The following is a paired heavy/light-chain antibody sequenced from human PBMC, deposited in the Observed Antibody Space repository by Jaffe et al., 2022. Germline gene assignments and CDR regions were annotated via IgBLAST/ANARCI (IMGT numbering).Light chain of an antibody. CDR1: NIGSKS. V-gene: IGLV3-21*04. J-gene: IGLJ1*01. Sequence: SYVLTQPPSVSVAPGKTARITCGGNNIGSKSVHWYQQKPGQAPVLVIYYDSDRPSGIPERFSGSNSGNTATLTISRVEAGDEADYYCQVWDSSSDHTSYVFGTGTKVTVL. CDR2: YDS. CDR3: QVWDSSSDHTSYV.
Heavy chain of an antibody. D-gene: IGHD3-10*01. Sequence: EVQLVESGGGLVQPGRSLRLSCAASGFTFDDYAMHWVRQAPGKGLEWVSGISWNSGSIGYADSVKGRFTISRDNAKNSLYLQMNSLRAEDTALYYCAKATDYYGSGSDRIGGWFDPWGQGTLVTVSS. V-gene: IGHV3-9*01. CDR3: AKATDYYGSGSDRIGGWFDP. CDR1: GFTFDDYA. J-gene: IGHJ5*02. CDR2: ISWNSGSI.